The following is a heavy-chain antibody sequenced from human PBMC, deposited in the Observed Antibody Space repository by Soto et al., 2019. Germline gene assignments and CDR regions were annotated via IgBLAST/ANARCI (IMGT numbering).Heavy chain of an antibody. V-gene: IGHV3-21*01. D-gene: IGHD3-16*02. CDR1: GFTFTNYI. CDR3: VRGGSSRSY. CDR2: LSSGSRYV. Sequence: VGSLRLSCTASGFTFTNYIMTWVRQAPGKGLEWVSSLSSGSRYVYYVDSVKGRFTISRDDAKNSVYLQMNSLRAEDAAVYYCVRGGSSRSYWGQGSRVTVSS. J-gene: IGHJ4*02.